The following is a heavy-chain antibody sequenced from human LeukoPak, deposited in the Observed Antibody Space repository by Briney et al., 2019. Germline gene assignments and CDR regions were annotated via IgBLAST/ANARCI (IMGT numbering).Heavy chain of an antibody. CDR3: AKSGYNRFDY. CDR2: INNDGSST. Sequence: GGSLRLSCAASSGFTFSSSWMHWVRQAPGKGLVWVSHINNDGSSTSYADSVKGRFTISRDNSKNTLYLQMNSLRADDTAVYYCAKSGYNRFDYGGQGTLVTVSS. J-gene: IGHJ4*02. CDR1: GFTFSSSW. V-gene: IGHV3-74*01. D-gene: IGHD5-18*01.